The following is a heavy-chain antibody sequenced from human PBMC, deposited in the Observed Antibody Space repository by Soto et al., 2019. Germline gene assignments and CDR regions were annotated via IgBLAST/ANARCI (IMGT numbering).Heavy chain of an antibody. CDR3: ARQTGLGATNY. D-gene: IGHD1-26*01. CDR1: AFTFDNIW. J-gene: IGHJ4*02. V-gene: IGHV3-74*01. CDR2: IKTDVSVT. Sequence: GGSLRLSCAGSAFTFDNIWMHWVRQARGKGLVWVARIKTDVSVTSHAESVKGRFTRARDNAKSPLYLQMHSLRAEHSARYYCARQTGLGATNYWGRGTLVTVSS.